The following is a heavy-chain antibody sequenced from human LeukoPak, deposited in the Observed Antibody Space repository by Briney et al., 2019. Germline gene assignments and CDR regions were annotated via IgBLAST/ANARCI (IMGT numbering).Heavy chain of an antibody. Sequence: GGSLRLSCAASGFTFSSYAMNWVRQAPGKGLEWVSSISGSGGTTYTADSVKGRFTISRDNAKNSLYLQMNSLRAEDTAVYYCARGREQQDFDYWGQGTLVTVSS. J-gene: IGHJ4*02. CDR1: GFTFSSYA. D-gene: IGHD6-13*01. V-gene: IGHV3-23*01. CDR2: ISGSGGTT. CDR3: ARGREQQDFDY.